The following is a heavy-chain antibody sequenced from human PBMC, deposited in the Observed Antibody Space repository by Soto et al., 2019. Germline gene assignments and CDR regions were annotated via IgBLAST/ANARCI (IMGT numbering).Heavy chain of an antibody. CDR1: GYTLTELF. CDR2: FDPEDGEA. CDR3: ATGQYSSSWYYFDY. V-gene: IGHV1-24*01. D-gene: IGHD6-13*01. J-gene: IGHJ4*02. Sequence: GGSVKVACTVSGYTLTELFIHRVRKAPGKGLEWMGGFDPEDGEAIYAQKFQGRVTMTEDTSTDTAYMELSSLRSEDTAVYYCATGQYSSSWYYFDYWGQGTLVTVS.